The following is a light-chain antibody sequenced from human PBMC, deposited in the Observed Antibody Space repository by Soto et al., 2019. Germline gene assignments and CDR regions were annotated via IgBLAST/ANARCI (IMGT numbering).Light chain of an antibody. V-gene: IGLV2-14*01. CDR1: SSDVGGYNY. J-gene: IGLJ2*01. Sequence: QSVLTQPASVSGSPGQSITISCTGTSSDVGGYNYVSWYQQHPGKAPKLMIYDVSNRPLGVSNPFSGSKSGNTASLTISGLHAEDEDYYYCSSYTSNSTLVFGGGTKLTVL. CDR3: SSYTSNSTLV. CDR2: DVS.